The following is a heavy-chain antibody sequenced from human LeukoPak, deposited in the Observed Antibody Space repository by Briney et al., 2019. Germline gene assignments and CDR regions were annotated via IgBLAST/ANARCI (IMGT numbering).Heavy chain of an antibody. CDR2: ISSNGGST. CDR3: ARDTYCSSTSCYAAFDY. Sequence: GGSLRLSCAASGFTFSSYAMHWVRQAPGKGLEYVSAISSNGGSTYYANSVKGRFTISRDNSKNTLYLQMGSLRAEDMAVYYCARDTYCSSTSCYAAFDYWGQGTLVTVSS. D-gene: IGHD2-2*01. J-gene: IGHJ4*02. V-gene: IGHV3-64*01. CDR1: GFTFSSYA.